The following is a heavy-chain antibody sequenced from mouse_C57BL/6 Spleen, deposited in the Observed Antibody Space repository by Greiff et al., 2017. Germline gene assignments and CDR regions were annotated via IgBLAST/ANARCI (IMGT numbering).Heavy chain of an antibody. V-gene: IGHV1-82*01. J-gene: IGHJ3*01. CDR1: GYAFSSSW. D-gene: IGHD2-4*01. CDR2: IYPGDGAT. CDR3: AREEGIYDSSAWFAY. Sequence: QVQLQQSGPELVKPGASVKISCKASGYAFSSSWMNWVKQRPGKGLEWIGRIYPGDGATNYNGKFKGKATLTADKSSSTAYMHISSLTSEDSAVDFCAREEGIYDSSAWFAYWGQGTMVTVSA.